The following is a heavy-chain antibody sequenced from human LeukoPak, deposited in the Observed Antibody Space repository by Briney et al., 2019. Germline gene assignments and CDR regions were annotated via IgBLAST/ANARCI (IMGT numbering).Heavy chain of an antibody. CDR2: ISYDGSNK. CDR3: ATDAFDI. V-gene: IGHV3-30*03. CDR1: GFTFSSYG. Sequence: GRSLRLSCAASGFTFSSYGMHWDRQAPGKGLEWVAVISYDGSNKYYADSVKGRFTISRDNSKNTLYLQMNSLRAEDTAVYYCATDAFDIWGQGTMVTVSS. J-gene: IGHJ3*02.